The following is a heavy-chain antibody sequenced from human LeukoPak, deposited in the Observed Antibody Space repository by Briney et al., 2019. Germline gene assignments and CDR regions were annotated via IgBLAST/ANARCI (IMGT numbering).Heavy chain of an antibody. CDR2: IYWDDDK. CDR1: GFSLSTSGVG. D-gene: IGHD3-10*01. J-gene: IGHJ3*02. Sequence: SGPTLVKPTQTLTLTCTFSGFSLSTSGVGVGWIRQPPGKALEWLALIYWDDDKRYSPSLKSRLTITKDTSKNQVVLTMTNMDPVDTATYYCAHSIRYHYGSGSYPNSFDIWGQGTMVTVSS. V-gene: IGHV2-5*02. CDR3: AHSIRYHYGSGSYPNSFDI.